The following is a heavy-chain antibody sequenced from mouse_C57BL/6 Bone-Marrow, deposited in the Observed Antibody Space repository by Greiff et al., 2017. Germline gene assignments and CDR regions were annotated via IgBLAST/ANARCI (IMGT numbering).Heavy chain of an antibody. Sequence: VQLQQSGAELVKPGASVKLSCKASGYTFTEYTIHWVKQRSGQGLGWIGWFYPGSGSIKYNEKFKDKATLTAEKSSSTVYMELIRLTSEDSAVYFCARHEDFLTGTGFAYWGQGTLVTVSA. D-gene: IGHD4-1*01. CDR3: ARHEDFLTGTGFAY. CDR2: FYPGSGSI. J-gene: IGHJ3*01. CDR1: GYTFTEYT. V-gene: IGHV1-62-2*01.